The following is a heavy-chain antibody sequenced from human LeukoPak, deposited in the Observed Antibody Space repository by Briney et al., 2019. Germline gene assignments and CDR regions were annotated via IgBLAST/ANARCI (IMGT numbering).Heavy chain of an antibody. CDR2: IIPIFGAP. D-gene: IGHD6-19*01. J-gene: IGHJ4*02. Sequence: ASVKVSCKASGGTFSSYAISWVRQAPGQGLEWMGGIIPIFGAPNYAQKFQGRVTITTDESTSTAYMELSSLRSDDTAVYYCARISSGVDYWGQGTLVTVSS. CDR1: GGTFSSYA. V-gene: IGHV1-69*05. CDR3: ARISSGVDY.